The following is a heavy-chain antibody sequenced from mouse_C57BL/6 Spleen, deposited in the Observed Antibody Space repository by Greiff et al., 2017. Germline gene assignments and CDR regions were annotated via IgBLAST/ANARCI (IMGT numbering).Heavy chain of an antibody. J-gene: IGHJ2*01. CDR3: ARENGYGNYVDY. CDR2: INPGSGGT. CDR1: GYAFTNFL. Sequence: VQLQQSGAELVRPGTSVKVSCKASGYAFTNFLIEWVKQRPGQGLEWIGVINPGSGGTNYNEKFKGKATLTADKSSSTAYMQLSSLTSEDSAVYFCARENGYGNYVDYWGQGTTLTVSS. V-gene: IGHV1-54*01. D-gene: IGHD2-10*02.